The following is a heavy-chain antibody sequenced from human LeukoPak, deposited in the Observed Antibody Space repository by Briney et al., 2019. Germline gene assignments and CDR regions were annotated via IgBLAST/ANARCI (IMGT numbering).Heavy chain of an antibody. V-gene: IGHV3-7*01. D-gene: IGHD3-3*01. CDR2: IKQDGSEK. CDR1: GFTFSSYW. Sequence: GGSLRLSCAASGFTFSSYWMSWVRQAPGKGLEWVANIKQDGSEKYYVDSVKGRFTISRDNAKNSLYLQMNRLRAEDTAVYYCARAGNYDFWSGYFAYYYGMDVWGQGTTVTVSS. CDR3: ARAGNYDFWSGYFAYYYGMDV. J-gene: IGHJ6*02.